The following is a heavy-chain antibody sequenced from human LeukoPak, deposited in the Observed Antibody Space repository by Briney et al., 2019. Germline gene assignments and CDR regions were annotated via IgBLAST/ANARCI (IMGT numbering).Heavy chain of an antibody. CDR2: ISSDGGST. CDR1: GFTLSTYG. CDR3: AREQIYYYYMDV. V-gene: IGHV3-64*01. J-gene: IGHJ6*03. Sequence: GGSLRLSCAASGFTLSTYGMHWVRQAPGKGLEYVSGISSDGGSTYYASSVKGRFIISRDNSKNMLYLQAGSLRAEDMAVYYCAREQIYYYYMDVWGKGTTVTVSS. D-gene: IGHD5-12*01.